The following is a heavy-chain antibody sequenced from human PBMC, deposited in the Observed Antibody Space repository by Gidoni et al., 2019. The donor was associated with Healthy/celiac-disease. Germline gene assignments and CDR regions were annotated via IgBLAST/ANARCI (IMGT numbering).Heavy chain of an antibody. CDR3: SISFRPRYDILTGRTSNWFDP. CDR1: GGSFSGYY. D-gene: IGHD3-9*01. V-gene: IGHV4-34*01. J-gene: IGHJ5*02. Sequence: QVQLQQWGAGLLKHSAALSLTCAVYGGSFSGYYCSWIRQPPGKGLEWIGEINHSGSTNYNPSLKSRVTISVDTSKTQFSLKLSSVTAAYTAVYYCSISFRPRYDILTGRTSNWFDPWGQGTLVTVSS. CDR2: INHSGST.